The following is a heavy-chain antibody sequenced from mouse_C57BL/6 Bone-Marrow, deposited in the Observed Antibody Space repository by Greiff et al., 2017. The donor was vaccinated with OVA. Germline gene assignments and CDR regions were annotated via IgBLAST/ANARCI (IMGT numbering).Heavy chain of an antibody. CDR2: LHPSDSDT. D-gene: IGHD2-1*01. J-gene: IGHJ2*01. V-gene: IGHV1-74*01. CDR3: AIGGNYVGNYFDY. CDR1: GYTFTSYW. Sequence: QVQLQQPGAELVKPGASVKVSCKASGYTFTSYWMHWVKQRPGQGLEWIGRLHPSDSDTNYNQKFKGKATLTVDKSSSTAYMQLSSLTSEDSAVYYCAIGGNYVGNYFDYWGQGTTLTVSS.